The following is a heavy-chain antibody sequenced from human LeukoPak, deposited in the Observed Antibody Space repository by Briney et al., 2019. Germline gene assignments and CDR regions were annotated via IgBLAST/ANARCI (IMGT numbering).Heavy chain of an antibody. CDR2: INPNSGGT. D-gene: IGHD3-22*01. J-gene: IGHJ4*02. Sequence: ASVKVSCKASGGTFSSYAISWVRQAPGQGLEWMGWINPNSGGTNYAQKFQGRVTMTRDTSISTAYMELSRLRSDDTAVYYCARDWYYYDSSGIPAYWGQGTLVTVSS. CDR1: GGTFSSYA. V-gene: IGHV1-2*02. CDR3: ARDWYYYDSSGIPAY.